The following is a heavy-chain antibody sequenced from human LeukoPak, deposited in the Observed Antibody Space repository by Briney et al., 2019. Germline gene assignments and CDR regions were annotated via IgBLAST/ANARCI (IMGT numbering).Heavy chain of an antibody. Sequence: PGGSLRLSCAASGFTFSSYSMNWVRQAPGKGLEWVSSISSSSSYIYYADSVKGRFTISRDNAKNSLYLQMNSLRAEDTAVYYCARVGDILTGYDLDYWGQGTLVTVSS. J-gene: IGHJ4*02. CDR3: ARVGDILTGYDLDY. CDR1: GFTFSSYS. D-gene: IGHD3-9*01. V-gene: IGHV3-21*01. CDR2: ISSSSSYI.